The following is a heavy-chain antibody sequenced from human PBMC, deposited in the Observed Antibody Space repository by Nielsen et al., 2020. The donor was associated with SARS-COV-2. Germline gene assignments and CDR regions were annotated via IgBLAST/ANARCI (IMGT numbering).Heavy chain of an antibody. D-gene: IGHD3-3*01. CDR3: VKGPYYDFWGDPSHGMDV. V-gene: IGHV3-23*01. Sequence: GESLKISCAASGFTVSGKNMNWVRRAPGKGLEWVSGISATGDSTHYADSVRGRFTISRDNSKNKLYMQMNSLRVEDTAVYHCVKGPYYDFWGDPSHGMDVWGQGTTVTVSS. CDR2: ISATGDST. CDR1: GFTVSGKN. J-gene: IGHJ6*02.